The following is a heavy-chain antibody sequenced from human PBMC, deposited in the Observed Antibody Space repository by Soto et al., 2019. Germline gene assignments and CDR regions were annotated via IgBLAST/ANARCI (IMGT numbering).Heavy chain of an antibody. CDR1: GGSFSGYY. V-gene: IGHV4-34*01. Sequence: SETLSLTCAVYGGSFSGYYWSWIRQPPGKGLEWIGEINHSGSTNYNPSLKSRVTISVDTSKNQFSLKLSSVTAADTAVYYCARVRITMVRGVIRNYYYYGMDVWGQGTAVTVSS. D-gene: IGHD3-10*01. CDR3: ARVRITMVRGVIRNYYYYGMDV. CDR2: INHSGST. J-gene: IGHJ6*02.